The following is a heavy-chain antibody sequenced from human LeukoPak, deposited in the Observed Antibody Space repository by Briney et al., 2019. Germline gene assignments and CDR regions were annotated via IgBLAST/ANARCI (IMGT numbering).Heavy chain of an antibody. Sequence: SVKVSCKASGGTFSSYAISWVRQAPGQGLEWMGGIIPIFGTANYAQKFQGRVTITTDESTSTAYMELSSLRSGDTAVYYCAREAYTTTAGAFDIWGQGTMVTVSS. V-gene: IGHV1-69*05. CDR3: AREAYTTTAGAFDI. CDR1: GGTFSSYA. CDR2: IIPIFGTA. D-gene: IGHD1-1*01. J-gene: IGHJ3*02.